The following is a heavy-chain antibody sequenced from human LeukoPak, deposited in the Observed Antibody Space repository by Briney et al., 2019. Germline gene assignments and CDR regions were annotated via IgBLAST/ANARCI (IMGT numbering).Heavy chain of an antibody. CDR3: ARGRVTFYY. D-gene: IGHD2-21*02. CDR1: GGSFSGYY. Sequence: SETLSLTCAVYGGSFSGYYWSWIRQPPGKGLEWIGEINHSGSTNYNPSLKSRVTISVDTSKNQFSLTLSSVTAADTAVYYCARGRVTFYYWGQGTLVTVSS. CDR2: INHSGST. V-gene: IGHV4-34*01. J-gene: IGHJ4*02.